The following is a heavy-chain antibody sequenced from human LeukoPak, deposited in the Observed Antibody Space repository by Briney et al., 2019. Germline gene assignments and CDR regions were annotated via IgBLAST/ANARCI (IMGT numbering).Heavy chain of an antibody. CDR1: GFTFSSYS. D-gene: IGHD3-22*01. V-gene: IGHV3-21*01. Sequence: GSLLLSCAASGFTFSSYSMNWVRQAPGKGLEWVSSISSSSSYIYYADSVKGRFTISRDNAKNSLYLQMNSLRAEDTAVYYCARDGGPYYYDSSGYYYYWGQGTLVTVSS. J-gene: IGHJ4*02. CDR2: ISSSSSYI. CDR3: ARDGGPYYYDSSGYYYY.